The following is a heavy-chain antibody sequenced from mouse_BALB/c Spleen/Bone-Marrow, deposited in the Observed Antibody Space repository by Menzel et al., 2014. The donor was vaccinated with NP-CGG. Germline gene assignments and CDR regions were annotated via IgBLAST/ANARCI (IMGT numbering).Heavy chain of an antibody. J-gene: IGHJ3*01. CDR2: INPDSNTI. Sequence: EVMLVESGSGLVQPGGSLKLSCAASGFDFSRYWMSWVRQAPGKGLEWIGEINPDSNTINYTPSLKDKFIISRDNAKNTLYLQMSKVRSEDTALYYCARLGYYGSFAYWGQGTLVTVSA. D-gene: IGHD1-2*01. CDR1: GFDFSRYW. V-gene: IGHV4-1*02. CDR3: ARLGYYGSFAY.